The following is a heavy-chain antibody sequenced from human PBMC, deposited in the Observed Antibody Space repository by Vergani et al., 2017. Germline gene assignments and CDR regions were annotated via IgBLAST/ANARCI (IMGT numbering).Heavy chain of an antibody. V-gene: IGHV3-48*02. Sequence: EVQLVESGGGLVQPGGSLRLSCAASGFTFSSYSMNWVRQAPGKGLEWVSYISSSSSTIYYADSVKGRFTISRDNAKNSLYLQMNSLRDEDTAVYYCARDSVAFSNIPSTGVVFDYWGQGTLVTVSS. CDR1: GFTFSSYS. CDR2: ISSSSSTI. J-gene: IGHJ4*02. D-gene: IGHD2-2*01. CDR3: ARDSVAFSNIPSTGVVFDY.